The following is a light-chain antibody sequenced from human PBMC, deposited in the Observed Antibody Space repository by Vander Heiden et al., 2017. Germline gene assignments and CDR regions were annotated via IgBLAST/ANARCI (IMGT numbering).Light chain of an antibody. CDR2: KAS. CDR1: ESINSW. Sequence: DIRMNQYPSTLSASVGDRVTITCRASESINSWLAWYQQKPGKAPNLLIYKASTLQNGVPSRFSGSGSGTEFTLTISSLQPDDLATYYCQQYKSYSQWTFGQGTKVEIK. V-gene: IGKV1-5*03. J-gene: IGKJ1*01. CDR3: QQYKSYSQWT.